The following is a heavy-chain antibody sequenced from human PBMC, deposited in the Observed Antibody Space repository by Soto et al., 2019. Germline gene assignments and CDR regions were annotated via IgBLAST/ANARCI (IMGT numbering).Heavy chain of an antibody. Sequence: SETLSLTCTVSGGSISSYYWSWIRQPPGKGLEWTGYIYYSGSTNYNPSPKSRVTISVDTSKNQFSLKLSSVTAADTAVYYCARDLMYSSSSAGWLDPWGQGTLVTVSS. D-gene: IGHD6-6*01. CDR1: GGSISSYY. J-gene: IGHJ5*02. CDR2: IYYSGST. V-gene: IGHV4-59*01. CDR3: ARDLMYSSSSAGWLDP.